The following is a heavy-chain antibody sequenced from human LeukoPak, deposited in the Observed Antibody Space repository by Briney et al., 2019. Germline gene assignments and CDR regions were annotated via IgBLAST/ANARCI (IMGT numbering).Heavy chain of an antibody. CDR2: ISGSGGST. Sequence: GGSLRLSCAASGFTFSSYAMSWVRQAPGKGREWVSAISGSGGSTYYADSVKGRFTISRDNSKNTLYLQMNSLRAEDTAVYYCARAQDIVAVPADFDYWGQGTLVTVSS. CDR3: ARAQDIVAVPADFDY. CDR1: GFTFSSYA. J-gene: IGHJ4*02. D-gene: IGHD2-2*01. V-gene: IGHV3-23*01.